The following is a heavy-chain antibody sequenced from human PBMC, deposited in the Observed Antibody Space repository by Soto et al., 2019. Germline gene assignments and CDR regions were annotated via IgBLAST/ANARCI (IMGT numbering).Heavy chain of an antibody. Sequence: QVQLVQSGAEVKKPGSSVKVSCKASVGTFSSYAISWVRQAPGQGLEWMGGIIPILGTANYAQQFQGRVTITADESTSTAYMALRSLRSEDTAVYYCARGLLAVAVWSQTDYYYYGIDVWGQGTTVTVSS. J-gene: IGHJ6*02. V-gene: IGHV1-69*01. CDR1: VGTFSSYA. CDR2: IIPILGTA. D-gene: IGHD6-19*01. CDR3: ARGLLAVAVWSQTDYYYYGIDV.